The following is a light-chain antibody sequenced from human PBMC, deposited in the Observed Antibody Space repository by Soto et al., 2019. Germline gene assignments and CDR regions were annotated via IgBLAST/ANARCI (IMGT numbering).Light chain of an antibody. J-gene: IGKJ4*01. CDR2: EAS. V-gene: IGKV3-11*01. Sequence: EFVLTQSPATLSFSPGERATLSCRASQSISSYLVWYQQKRGQAPRLLIYEASNRATGIPARFSGSGSGTDFTLTISSLEPEDFAVYYCQQRSNWPLTFGGGTKVEIK. CDR1: QSISSY. CDR3: QQRSNWPLT.